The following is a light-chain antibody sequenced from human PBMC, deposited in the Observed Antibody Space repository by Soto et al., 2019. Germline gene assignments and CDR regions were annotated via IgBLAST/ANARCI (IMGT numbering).Light chain of an antibody. CDR3: QQYLAYPYS. CDR2: DAS. CDR1: QSLIRS. Sequence: DIQMTQSPSTLSASVGDRVTITCRASQSLIRSLAWYQQKAGKSPSLLIYDASNLQSGVPARFSGSGSGTEFTLTISSLQPDDFATYYCQQYLAYPYSFGQGTKGDIK. V-gene: IGKV1-5*01. J-gene: IGKJ2*01.